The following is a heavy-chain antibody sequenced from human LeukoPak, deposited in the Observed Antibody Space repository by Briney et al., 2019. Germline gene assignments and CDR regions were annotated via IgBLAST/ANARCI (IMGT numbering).Heavy chain of an antibody. Sequence: ASVKVSCKASGYTFTSYGISWVRQAPGQGLEWMGWISAYNGNTNYAQKLQGRVTMTTDTSTSTAYMELRSLRPDDTAVYYCARDRRTLTVVGTRPNDYWGQGTLVTVSS. CDR1: GYTFTSYG. D-gene: IGHD1-26*01. CDR3: ARDRRTLTVVGTRPNDY. J-gene: IGHJ4*02. CDR2: ISAYNGNT. V-gene: IGHV1-18*01.